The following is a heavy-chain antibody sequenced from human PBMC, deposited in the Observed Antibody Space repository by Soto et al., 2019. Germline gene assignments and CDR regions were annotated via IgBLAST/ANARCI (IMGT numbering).Heavy chain of an antibody. Sequence: QVQLVQSGAEVKKPGASVKVACKASGYSFNSYYMHWVRQAPGQGPEWMRVINPSGASTSYAQKFQGRVTMTRDTSTSTVYMELSSLRSEDTALYYCASDYNAYQRQHVFDIWGQGTLVTVSS. CDR2: INPSGAST. CDR1: GYSFNSYY. V-gene: IGHV1-46*02. D-gene: IGHD3-10*01. J-gene: IGHJ3*02. CDR3: ASDYNAYQRQHVFDI.